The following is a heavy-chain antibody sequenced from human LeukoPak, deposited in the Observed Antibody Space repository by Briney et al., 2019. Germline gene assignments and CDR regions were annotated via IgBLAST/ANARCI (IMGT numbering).Heavy chain of an antibody. J-gene: IGHJ4*02. D-gene: IGHD6-13*01. CDR2: ISGSGGST. V-gene: IGHV3-23*01. Sequence: QTGGSLRLSCEASGFSFSNYWMSWVRQAPGKGLEWVSAISGSGGSTYYADSVKGRFTISRDNSKNTLYLQMNSLRAEDTAVYYCAKNLGAAAAGRHYWGQGTLVTVSS. CDR3: AKNLGAAAAGRHY. CDR1: GFSFSNYW.